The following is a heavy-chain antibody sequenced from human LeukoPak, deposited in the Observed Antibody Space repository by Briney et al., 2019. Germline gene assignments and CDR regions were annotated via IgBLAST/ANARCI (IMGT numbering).Heavy chain of an antibody. CDR2: IRYDGSNE. CDR3: AKVMPPGRIRFYSYYMDV. V-gene: IGHV3-30*02. J-gene: IGHJ6*03. CDR1: GFSFSGYG. Sequence: GGSLRLSCAASGFSFSGYGMHWVRQAPGKGLERVAFIRYDGSNEYYADSVKGRFTISRDKSKNTLSLQMNGLRVEDTAVYYCAKVMPPGRIRFYSYYMDVWGKGTTVTVS. D-gene: IGHD2-15*01.